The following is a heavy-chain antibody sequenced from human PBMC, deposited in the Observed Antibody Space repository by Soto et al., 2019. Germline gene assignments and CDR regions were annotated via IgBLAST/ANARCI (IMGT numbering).Heavy chain of an antibody. CDR2: IKQDGSEK. J-gene: IGHJ6*02. CDR3: ARQKRRLQKRARNGMDV. D-gene: IGHD5-12*01. Sequence: EVQLVESGGGVVQPGGSLRLSCAASGFTFSSYWMSWVRQAPGKGLEWVANIKQDGSEKYYVDSVKGRFTISRDNAKNSLYLQMNSLRAEDTAVYYCARQKRRLQKRARNGMDVWGQGTTVTVSS. CDR1: GFTFSSYW. V-gene: IGHV3-7*01.